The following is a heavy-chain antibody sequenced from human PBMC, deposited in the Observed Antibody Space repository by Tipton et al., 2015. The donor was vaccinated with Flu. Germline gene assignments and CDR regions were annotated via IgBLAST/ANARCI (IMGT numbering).Heavy chain of an antibody. D-gene: IGHD4/OR15-4a*01. Sequence: TLSLTCSVSGDYISSRYYWAWIRQPPGKGLEWIGNIHRSGNTYYNPSLSSRVTMSVDTSKIQFSLKLTSVTAADTAVYYCARTTYDYANYGTPGAYGMDVWGQGTTVTVSS. J-gene: IGHJ6*02. CDR2: IHRSGNT. CDR3: ARTTYDYANYGTPGAYGMDV. V-gene: IGHV4-38-2*01. CDR1: GDYISSRYY.